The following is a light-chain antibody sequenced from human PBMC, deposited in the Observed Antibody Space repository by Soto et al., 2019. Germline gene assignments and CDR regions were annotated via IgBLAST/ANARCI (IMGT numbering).Light chain of an antibody. V-gene: IGKV1-5*01. J-gene: IGKJ5*01. CDR2: DAS. CDR3: LQHSSYPFT. CDR1: ESIRTW. Sequence: DIQMTQSPSTLSASIGDRVSITCRASESIRTWLAWYQHKPGKAPKFLIYDASSLESGVPSRFSGSGSGTGFTLTISSLQSEDFATYYCLQHSSYPFTFSQGTRLEIK.